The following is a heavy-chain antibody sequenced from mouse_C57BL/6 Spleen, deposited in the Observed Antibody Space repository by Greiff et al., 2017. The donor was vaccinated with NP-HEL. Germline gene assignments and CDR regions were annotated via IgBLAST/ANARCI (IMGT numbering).Heavy chain of an antibody. D-gene: IGHD1-1*02. CDR3: ARHWGGNYAMDY. CDR1: GFSLTSYG. Sequence: VQLKESGPGLVAPSQSLSITCTVSGFSLTSYGVHWVRQPPGKGLEWLVVIWSDGSTTYNSALKSRLSISKDNSKSQVFLKMNSLQTNDTAMYYCARHWGGNYAMDYWGQGTSVTVSS. J-gene: IGHJ4*01. V-gene: IGHV2-6-1*01. CDR2: IWSDGST.